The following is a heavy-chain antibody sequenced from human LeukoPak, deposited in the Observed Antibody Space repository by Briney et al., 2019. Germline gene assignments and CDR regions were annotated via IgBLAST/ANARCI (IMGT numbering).Heavy chain of an antibody. D-gene: IGHD2-8*02. V-gene: IGHV4-39*01. CDR2: IYYSGNT. J-gene: IGHJ4*02. CDR3: ARFYDTGGALPRYLDY. CDR1: GGPIVTSSYC. Sequence: PSETLSLTCTVSGGPIVTSSYCWGWIRQSPGKGLDWIGNIYYSGNTYYNPSLKSRVTISVDTSKNQFSLKLSSVTAADTAVYYCARFYDTGGALPRYLDYWGQGTLVTVSS.